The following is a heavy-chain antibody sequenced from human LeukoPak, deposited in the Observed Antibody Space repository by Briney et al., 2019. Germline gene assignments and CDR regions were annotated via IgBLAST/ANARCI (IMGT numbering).Heavy chain of an antibody. CDR2: ISSGSDTI. CDR3: ARTPYSSSSEAYYMDV. CDR1: GFTFAIYG. Sequence: GGSLRLSCAASGFTFAIYGMNWVRQAPGKGPEWVSYISSGSDTIYYADSAKGRFTMSRDNAKNLLFLQMNSLRAEDTAVYYCARTPYSSSSEAYYMDVWGKGTTVTASS. V-gene: IGHV3-48*04. D-gene: IGHD6-6*01. J-gene: IGHJ6*03.